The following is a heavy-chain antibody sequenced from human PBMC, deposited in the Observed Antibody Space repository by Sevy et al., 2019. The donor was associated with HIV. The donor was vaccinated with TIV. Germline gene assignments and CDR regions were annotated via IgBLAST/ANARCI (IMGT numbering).Heavy chain of an antibody. D-gene: IGHD2-15*01. CDR1: GITLNTYA. CDR2: ISDSGSYT. J-gene: IGHJ4*02. CDR3: AKDRYCSGGNCPLDY. Sequence: GGSLRLSCTASGITLNTYAMKWVRQAPGKGLEWVSGISDSGSYTYYADSVKGRFTISRDNTKNTVSLQMNSLRAEDTAVYYCAKDRYCSGGNCPLDYWGRGPLVTVTS. V-gene: IGHV3-23*01.